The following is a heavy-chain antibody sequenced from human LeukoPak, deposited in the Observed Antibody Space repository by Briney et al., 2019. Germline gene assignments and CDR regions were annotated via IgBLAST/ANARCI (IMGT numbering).Heavy chain of an antibody. Sequence: GASVKVSCRPSGYTFTDYYMHWVRQAPGQGLEWMGWINPNTGGTNYAQKFQGRVTMTRDTSISTAYMELSRLRSDDTAVYYCAGSQALQPFDYWGQGTLVTVSS. CDR3: AGSQALQPFDY. D-gene: IGHD1-26*01. CDR1: GYTFTDYY. CDR2: INPNTGGT. V-gene: IGHV1-2*02. J-gene: IGHJ4*02.